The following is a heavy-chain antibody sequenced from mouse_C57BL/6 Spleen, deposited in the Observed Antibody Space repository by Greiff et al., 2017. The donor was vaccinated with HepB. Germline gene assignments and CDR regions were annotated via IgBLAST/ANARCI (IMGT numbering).Heavy chain of an antibody. V-gene: IGHV1-82*01. Sequence: QVQLKQSGPELVKPGASVKISCKASGYAFSSSWMNWVKQRPGKGLEWIGRIYPGDGDTNYNGKFKGKATLTADKSSSTAYMQLSSLTSEDSAVYFCARGGGRAMDYWGQGTSVTVSS. CDR3: ARGGGRAMDY. D-gene: IGHD1-1*01. CDR1: GYAFSSSW. CDR2: IYPGDGDT. J-gene: IGHJ4*01.